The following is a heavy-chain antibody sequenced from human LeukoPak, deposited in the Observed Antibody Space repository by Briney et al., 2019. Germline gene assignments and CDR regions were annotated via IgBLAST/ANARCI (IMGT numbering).Heavy chain of an antibody. CDR1: GGSISSGSYY. Sequence: SQTLSLTCTVSGGSISSGSYYWSWIRQPAGTGLEWIGRIYTSGSTNYNPYLKSRVTISVDTSKNQFSLKLSSVTAADTAVYYCASYTGNDAFDIWGQGTMVTVSS. D-gene: IGHD2-2*02. CDR3: ASYTGNDAFDI. V-gene: IGHV4-61*02. CDR2: IYTSGST. J-gene: IGHJ3*02.